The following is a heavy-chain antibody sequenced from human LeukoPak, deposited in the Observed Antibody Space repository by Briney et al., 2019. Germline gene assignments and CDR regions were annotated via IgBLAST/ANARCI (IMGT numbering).Heavy chain of an antibody. CDR3: ATHCADSFY. V-gene: IGHV4-39*01. CDR2: VSDTGST. D-gene: IGHD4-17*01. CDR1: GGSISSSSCF. J-gene: IGHJ4*02. Sequence: PSETLSLTCTVSGGSISSSSCFWGWIRQPPGKGLEWIASVSDTGSTYYNPSLPSLKSRVSISADTSKNQFSLKLTSVTAADTALFYCATHCADSFYWGQGTPVTVSS.